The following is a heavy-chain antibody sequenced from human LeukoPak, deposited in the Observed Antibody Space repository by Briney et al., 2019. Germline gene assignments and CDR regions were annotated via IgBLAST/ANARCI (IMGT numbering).Heavy chain of an antibody. V-gene: IGHV4-61*02. Sequence: SQTLSLTCTVSGGSISSGSYYWSWIRQPAGKGLEWIGRIYSSGTTNYDPSLKSRVTISVDTSKNQFSLNLNSVTAADTAVYYCARAGGYCSSTSCPFGYWGQGTLVTVSS. J-gene: IGHJ4*02. D-gene: IGHD2-2*01. CDR2: IYSSGTT. CDR3: ARAGGYCSSTSCPFGY. CDR1: GGSISSGSYY.